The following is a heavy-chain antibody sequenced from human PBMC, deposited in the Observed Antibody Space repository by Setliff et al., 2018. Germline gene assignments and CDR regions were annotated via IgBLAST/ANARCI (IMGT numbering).Heavy chain of an antibody. V-gene: IGHV1-2*02. CDR3: AREGVDSRSSTDYRYYMDV. CDR1: GYTFTGYY. D-gene: IGHD3-22*01. CDR2: INPNSGDT. Sequence: ASVKVSCKASGYTFTGYYMHWVRQAPGQGLEWMGWINPNSGDTNYAQKFQGRVTMTRDTSLSTAYMELSRLRSNDTAVYYCAREGVDSRSSTDYRYYMDVWGKGTTVTVSS. J-gene: IGHJ6*03.